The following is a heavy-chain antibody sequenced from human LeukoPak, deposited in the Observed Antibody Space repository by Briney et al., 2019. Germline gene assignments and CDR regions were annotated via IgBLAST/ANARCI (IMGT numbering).Heavy chain of an antibody. J-gene: IGHJ4*02. D-gene: IGHD3-9*01. CDR2: ISGSGGNI. CDR3: AKEGGNLLTGFYS. CDR1: GFSFSTYA. V-gene: IGHV3-23*01. Sequence: TGGSLRLSCAASGFSFSTYAMHWVRQAPGKGLEWVSAISGSGGNIYHADSVKGRFTISRDNSKNTLYLQMNSLRAEDTAVYYCAKEGGNLLTGFYSWGQGTLVTVSS.